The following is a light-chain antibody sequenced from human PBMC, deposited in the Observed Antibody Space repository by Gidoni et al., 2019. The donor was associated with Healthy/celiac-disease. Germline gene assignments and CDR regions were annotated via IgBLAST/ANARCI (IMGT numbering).Light chain of an antibody. J-gene: IGKJ2*04. CDR3: QQYNNWPLMCS. CDR2: GAS. Sequence: EIVMSQSSATLSVSPGERATLSCRASQSVSSNLAWYQQKPGQSPRLLIYGASTRATGIPARFSGSGSGTECTLTISRLQSEDFAVDYCQQYNNWPLMCSFGQGTKLEIK. V-gene: IGKV3-15*01. CDR1: QSVSSN.